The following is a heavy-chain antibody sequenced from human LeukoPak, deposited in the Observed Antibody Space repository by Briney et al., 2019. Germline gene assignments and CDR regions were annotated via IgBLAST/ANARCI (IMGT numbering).Heavy chain of an antibody. CDR2: ISGSGGNT. V-gene: IGHV3-23*01. CDR3: AKAHSSGWYYFDY. J-gene: IGHJ4*02. D-gene: IGHD6-19*01. CDR1: GFTFSSYA. Sequence: GGSLRLSCAASGFTFSSYAMSWVRQAPGKGLEWVSVISGSGGNTYYADSVKGRFTISRDNSKNTLYLQMNSLRAEDTAVYYCAKAHSSGWYYFDYWGQGTLVTVSS.